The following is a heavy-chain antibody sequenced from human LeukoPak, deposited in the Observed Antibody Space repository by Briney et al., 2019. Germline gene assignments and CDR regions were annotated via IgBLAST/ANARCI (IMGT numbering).Heavy chain of an antibody. J-gene: IGHJ6*02. CDR3: ARISGGVYYYYYYGMDV. D-gene: IGHD3-10*01. Sequence: PSETLSLTCAVYGGSFSGYYWSWIRQPPGKGLEWIGEINHSGSTNYNPSLKSRVTISVDTSKNQFSLKLSSATAADTAVYYCARISGGVYYYYYYGMDVWGQGTTVTVSS. CDR2: INHSGST. CDR1: GGSFSGYY. V-gene: IGHV4-34*01.